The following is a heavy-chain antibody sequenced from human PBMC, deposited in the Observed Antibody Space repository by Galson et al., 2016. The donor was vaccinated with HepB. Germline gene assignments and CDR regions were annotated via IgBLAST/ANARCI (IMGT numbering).Heavy chain of an antibody. CDR2: ISFDGSKK. CDR1: GFTFNNFG. V-gene: IGHV3-30*18. CDR3: AKEWGLFFDYLPFDY. D-gene: IGHD3/OR15-3a*01. Sequence: SLRLSCAASGFTFNNFGMHWVRQAPGKGLEWVALISFDGSKKYYADSVKGRFIISRDNSKSTLFLQMSSLRAEDTAVYYCAKEWGLFFDYLPFDYWGQGTLVAVSS. J-gene: IGHJ4*02.